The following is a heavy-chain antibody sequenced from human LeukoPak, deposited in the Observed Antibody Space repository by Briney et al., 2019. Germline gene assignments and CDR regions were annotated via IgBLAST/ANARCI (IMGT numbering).Heavy chain of an antibody. V-gene: IGHV3-7*05. J-gene: IGHJ4*02. Sequence: GGSLRLSCAASGFTFSSHWMSWVRQAPGKGLEWVANIKEDGSEKFYVDSVKGRFAISRDNAKNSLSLQMNSLRAEDTAVYYCARVGGSGYYPFDYWGQGTLVTVSS. CDR3: ARVGGSGYYPFDY. CDR2: IKEDGSEK. CDR1: GFTFSSHW. D-gene: IGHD3-22*01.